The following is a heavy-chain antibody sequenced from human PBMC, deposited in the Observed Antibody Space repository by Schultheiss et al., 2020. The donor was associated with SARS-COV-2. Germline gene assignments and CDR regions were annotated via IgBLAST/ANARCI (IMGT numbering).Heavy chain of an antibody. J-gene: IGHJ4*02. Sequence: SETLSLTCTVSGGSISSYYWSWIRQPPGKGLEWIGYIYYSGSTNYNPSLKSRVTMSVDTSKNQFSLKLSSVTAADTAVYYCARGGWNWNYDALFDYWGQGTLVTVSS. CDR3: ARGGWNWNYDALFDY. D-gene: IGHD1-7*01. CDR2: IYYSGST. V-gene: IGHV4-59*01. CDR1: GGSISSYY.